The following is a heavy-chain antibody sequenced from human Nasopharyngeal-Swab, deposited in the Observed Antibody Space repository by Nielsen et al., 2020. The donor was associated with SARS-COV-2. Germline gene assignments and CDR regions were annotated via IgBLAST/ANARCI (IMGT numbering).Heavy chain of an antibody. J-gene: IGHJ4*02. CDR3: ARDDVYCSSTSCYRASLNY. CDR2: IYYSGST. V-gene: IGHV4-30-4*01. D-gene: IGHD2-2*01. Sequence: PGKGLEWIGYIYYSGSTCYNPSLKSRVTISVDTSKNQFSLKLSSVTAADTAVYYCARDDVYCSSTSCYRASLNYWGQGTLVTVSS.